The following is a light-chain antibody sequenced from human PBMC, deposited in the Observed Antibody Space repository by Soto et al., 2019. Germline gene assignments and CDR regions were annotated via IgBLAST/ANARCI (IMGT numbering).Light chain of an antibody. J-gene: IGLJ1*01. Sequence: QSALTHPASVSGSPGQSITISCTGTSSDVGGYNYVSWYQQHPGKAPKLMIYDVSNRPSGVSNRFSGSKSGNTASLTISGLQAEDEADYYCSSYTSSSTLDVFGTGTTSPS. CDR3: SSYTSSSTLDV. V-gene: IGLV2-14*01. CDR1: SSDVGGYNY. CDR2: DVS.